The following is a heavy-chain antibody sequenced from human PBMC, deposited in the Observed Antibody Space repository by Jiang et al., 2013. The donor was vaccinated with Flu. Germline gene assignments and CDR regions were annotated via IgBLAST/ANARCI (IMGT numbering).Heavy chain of an antibody. CDR2: IIPILAIP. Sequence: GAEVKKPGSSVKVSCKTSGGTFSTYAFSWVRQAPGQGLEWMGRIIPILAIPKYAQKFQGRVTITADRFTSTVYMELRGLRSEDSAVYFCAICPGDTAMDSFYYYGMDVWGQGTTITVSS. J-gene: IGHJ6*02. CDR3: AICPGDTAMDSFYYYGMDV. CDR1: GGTFSTYA. V-gene: IGHV1-69*04. D-gene: IGHD5-18*01.